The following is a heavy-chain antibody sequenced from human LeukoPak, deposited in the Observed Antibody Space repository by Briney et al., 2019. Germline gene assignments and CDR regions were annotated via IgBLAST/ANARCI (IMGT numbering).Heavy chain of an antibody. Sequence: SGPALVKPTQTLTLICTFSGFSLSTSGMCVSWIRQPPGKALEWLARIDWDDDKYYSTSLKTRLTISKDTSKNQVVLTMTNMDPVDTATYYCARIPAPIAAFDYWGQGTLVTVSS. D-gene: IGHD6-13*01. J-gene: IGHJ4*02. CDR3: ARIPAPIAAFDY. V-gene: IGHV2-70*11. CDR2: IDWDDDK. CDR1: GFSLSTSGMC.